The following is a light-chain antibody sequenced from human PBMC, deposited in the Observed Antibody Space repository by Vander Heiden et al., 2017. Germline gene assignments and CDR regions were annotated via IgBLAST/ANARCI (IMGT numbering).Light chain of an antibody. V-gene: IGLV7-43*01. J-gene: IGLJ3*02. CDR2: DTR. Sequence: QTVVTQTPSLTVSPRVTGPPTCASSTGAVTIGYHPNWFHQKPGKAPKPMIYDTRKQPSWAPARFSGSLPGSTAALTISGVQAEDEADYYCMPYTSSSWVFGGGTKLTVL. CDR1: TGAVTIGYH. CDR3: MPYTSSSWV.